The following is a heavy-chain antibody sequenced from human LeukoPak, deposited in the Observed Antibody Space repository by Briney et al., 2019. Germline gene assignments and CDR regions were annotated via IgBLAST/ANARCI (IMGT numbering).Heavy chain of an antibody. CDR2: INHSGST. J-gene: IGHJ3*02. CDR1: GGSFSGYY. D-gene: IGHD3-22*01. V-gene: IGHV4-34*01. CDR3: ARVGDSSGYYSRFAFDI. Sequence: PSETLSLTCAVYGGSFSGYYWSWIRQPPGKGLEWIGEINHSGSTNYNPSLKSRVTISVDTSKNQFSLKLSSVTAADTAVYYCARVGDSSGYYSRFAFDIWGQGTMVTVSS.